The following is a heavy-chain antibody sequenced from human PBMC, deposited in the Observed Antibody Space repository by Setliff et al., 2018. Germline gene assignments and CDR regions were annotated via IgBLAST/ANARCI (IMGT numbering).Heavy chain of an antibody. V-gene: IGHV1-3*04. CDR3: ARGSRGFDY. CDR1: GYTFSANA. CDR2: IYTDNGNT. J-gene: IGHJ4*02. Sequence: GASVKVSCKASGYTFSANAIHWVRHAPGQRLEWMGFIYTDNGNTKYSKNFQDRVAITRDTSASTAYMELSSLTSEDTAVYFCARGSRGFDYWGQGALVTVSS.